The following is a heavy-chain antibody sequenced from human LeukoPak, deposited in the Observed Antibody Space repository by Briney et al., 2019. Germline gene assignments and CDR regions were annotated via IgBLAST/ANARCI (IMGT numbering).Heavy chain of an antibody. CDR1: GGSITNYY. D-gene: IGHD3-16*01. Sequence: SETLSLTCTVSGGSITNYYWTWIRQPPGKGLEWIGYIYHSGSTYYNPSLKSRVTISVDRSKNQFSLKLSSVTAADTAVYYCARASSWGYFDYWGQGTLVTVSS. V-gene: IGHV4-59*12. CDR3: ARASSWGYFDY. J-gene: IGHJ4*02. CDR2: IYHSGST.